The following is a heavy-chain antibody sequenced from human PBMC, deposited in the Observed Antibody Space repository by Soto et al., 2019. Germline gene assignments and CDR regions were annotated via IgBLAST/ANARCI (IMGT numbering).Heavy chain of an antibody. Sequence: GGSLRLSCAASGFTFSSYAMNWVRQAPGKGLEWVSAVSDGGISTYYADSVKGRFTISRANSKNTLYLQMNGLRAEDTAVYYCAKDLIFHSCCTDAFVIWGEGTMVTAS. CDR2: VSDGGIST. J-gene: IGHJ3*02. CDR1: GFTFSSYA. CDR3: AKDLIFHSCCTDAFVI. V-gene: IGHV3-23*01. D-gene: IGHD5-12*01.